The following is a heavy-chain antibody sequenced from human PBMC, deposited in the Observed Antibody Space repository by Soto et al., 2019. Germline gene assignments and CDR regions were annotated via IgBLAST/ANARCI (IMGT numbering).Heavy chain of an antibody. Sequence: ASVKVSCKASGYTFTSYGISWVRQAPGQGLEWMGWISAYNGNTNYAQKLQGRVTMTTDTSTSTAYMELRSLRSDDTAVYYCARDPAGRYYDSSGHEANYFDYWGQGTLVTVSS. D-gene: IGHD3-22*01. J-gene: IGHJ4*02. CDR2: ISAYNGNT. CDR3: ARDPAGRYYDSSGHEANYFDY. V-gene: IGHV1-18*01. CDR1: GYTFTSYG.